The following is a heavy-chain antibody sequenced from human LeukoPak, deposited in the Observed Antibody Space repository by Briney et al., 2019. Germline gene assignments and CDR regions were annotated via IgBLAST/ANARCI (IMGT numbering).Heavy chain of an antibody. CDR2: ISYDGSNK. Sequence: SLRLSCAASGFTFSSYAMHWVRQAPGKGLEWVAVISYDGSNKYYADSVKVRFTISRENSKNTLYLQMNSLRAEDTAVYYCARERSSVVTEPRGFDYWGQGTLVTVSS. CDR1: GFTFSSYA. D-gene: IGHD2-21*02. J-gene: IGHJ4*02. CDR3: ARERSSVVTEPRGFDY. V-gene: IGHV3-30-3*01.